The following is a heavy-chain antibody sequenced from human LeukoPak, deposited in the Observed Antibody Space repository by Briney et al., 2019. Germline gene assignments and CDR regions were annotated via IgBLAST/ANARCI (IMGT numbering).Heavy chain of an antibody. D-gene: IGHD2-15*01. CDR3: AKQLGYCSDGSCYFPY. CDR2: ISNNGGYT. J-gene: IGHJ4*02. CDR1: GFTFSSSA. V-gene: IGHV3-23*01. Sequence: GGSLRLSCAASGFTFSSSAMSWVRQAPGKGLEWVSAISNNGGYTYYADSVQGRFTISRDNSKSTLCLQMNCLRAEDTAVYYCAKQLGYCSDGSCYFPYWGQGTLVTVSS.